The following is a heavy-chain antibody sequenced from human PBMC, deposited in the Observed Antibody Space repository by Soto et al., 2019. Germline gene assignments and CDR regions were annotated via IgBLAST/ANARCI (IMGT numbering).Heavy chain of an antibody. CDR2: ISSSSSYT. J-gene: IGHJ5*02. V-gene: IGHV3-11*06. CDR3: ARDRVVAATRRANWFDP. Sequence: GGSLRLSCAASGFTFIDYYMSWSRQAPGKGLEWVSYISSSSSYTNYADSVKGRFTISRDNAKNSLYLQMNSLRAEDTAVYYCARDRVVAATRRANWFDPWGQGTLVTVSS. D-gene: IGHD2-15*01. CDR1: GFTFIDYY.